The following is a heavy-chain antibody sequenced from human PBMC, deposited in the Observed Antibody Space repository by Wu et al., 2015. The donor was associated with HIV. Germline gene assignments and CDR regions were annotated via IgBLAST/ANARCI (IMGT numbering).Heavy chain of an antibody. J-gene: IGHJ4*02. CDR3: ARGRRIMVTFGGVIGLGY. Sequence: QVQLQHGAARSVRSLPETLSLTCDVFGESFSDYYWTWIRQPPGKGLEWIGDINHVGSTNYNPSLKSRVTISVATSKNQFSLKLSSVTAADTAVYFCARGRRIMVTFGGVIGLGYWGQGALVTVSS. CDR2: INHVGST. D-gene: IGHD3-16*01. CDR1: GESFSDYY. V-gene: IGHV4-34*01.